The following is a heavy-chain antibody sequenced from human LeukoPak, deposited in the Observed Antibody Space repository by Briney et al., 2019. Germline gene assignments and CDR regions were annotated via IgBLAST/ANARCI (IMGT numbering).Heavy chain of an antibody. V-gene: IGHV3-21*01. CDR3: ARPYYDFWSGYYILGGMDV. CDR2: ISSSSSYI. D-gene: IGHD3-3*01. CDR1: GLTFSSYS. Sequence: KSGGSLRLSCAASGLTFSSYSMNWVRQAPGKGLEWVSSISSSSSYIYYADSVKGRFTISRDNAKNSLYLQMNSLRAEDTAVYYCARPYYDFWSGYYILGGMDVWGQGTTVTVSS. J-gene: IGHJ6*02.